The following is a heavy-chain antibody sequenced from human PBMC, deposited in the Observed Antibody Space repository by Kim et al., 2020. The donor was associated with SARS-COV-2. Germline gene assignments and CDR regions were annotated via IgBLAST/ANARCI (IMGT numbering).Heavy chain of an antibody. V-gene: IGHV3-72*01. Sequence: GGSLRLSCVASGFTFSDHYMDWVRAAPGKGLEWLARIRNRARGYTTEYAASVKGRFTISRDDSKSSLYLQMTSLRTEDGGVYYCGDVGAGYWGQGTPVSV. CDR3: GDVGAGY. D-gene: IGHD1-26*01. CDR1: GFTFSDHY. J-gene: IGHJ4*02. CDR2: IRNRARGYTT.